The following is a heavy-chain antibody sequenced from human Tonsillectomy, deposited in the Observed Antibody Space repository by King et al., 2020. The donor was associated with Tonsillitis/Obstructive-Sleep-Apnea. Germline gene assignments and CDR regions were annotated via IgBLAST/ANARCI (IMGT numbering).Heavy chain of an antibody. D-gene: IGHD1-20*01. CDR3: AGDATSITAWSL. Sequence: VQLVESGGGLIQPGGSLRLSCAASGFSISYNYMCWVRQAPGKGLEWVSSTYTGDRTEYADSVKGRFNISRDNSKNTLFLQMNSLRVEDTAMYYCAGDATSITAWSLWGQGTPVTVSS. CDR2: TYTGDRT. V-gene: IGHV3-53*01. J-gene: IGHJ4*02. CDR1: GFSISYNY.